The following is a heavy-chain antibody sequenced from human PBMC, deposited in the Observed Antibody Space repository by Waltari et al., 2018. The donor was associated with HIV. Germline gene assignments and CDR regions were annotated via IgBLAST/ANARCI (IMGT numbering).Heavy chain of an antibody. CDR1: GLTFSNYE. CDR2: ISAGGTK. V-gene: IGHV3-48*03. CDR3: AKAVGDTSGRYWGGDV. J-gene: IGHJ6*02. D-gene: IGHD6-19*01. Sequence: EVQLVASGGGLVQPGGSLRLSCAGYGLTFSNYEMTWVRQAPGKGLEWISYISAGGTKYYADSVKGRFSISRDNAKNSLYLQMNSLRAEDTAVYYCAKAVGDTSGRYWGGDVWGQGTTVTVSS.